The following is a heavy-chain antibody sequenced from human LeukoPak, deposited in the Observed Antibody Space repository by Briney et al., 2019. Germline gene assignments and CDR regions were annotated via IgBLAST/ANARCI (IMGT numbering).Heavy chain of an antibody. Sequence: SETLSLTCTVSGASISDSSYSWGWIRQPPGKGLEWIGTVYYSGSTYYNSSLKSRVTISIDTAKNQFSLKLTSATAADTAVYYCARATRSPYCSGDCIYGTFDIWGQGTVVTVSS. D-gene: IGHD2-21*02. CDR1: GASISDSSYS. J-gene: IGHJ3*02. CDR3: ARATRSPYCSGDCIYGTFDI. CDR2: VYYSGST. V-gene: IGHV4-39*07.